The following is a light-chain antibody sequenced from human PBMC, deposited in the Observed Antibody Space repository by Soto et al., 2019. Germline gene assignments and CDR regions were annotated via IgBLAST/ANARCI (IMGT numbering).Light chain of an antibody. Sequence: DIVLRQSPGTLSPSFGERGTISCRASHSVSSYLAWYQQKPGQPPRLLIYGASNSATGIPDRFSGSGSGTDFTPTSSRLEPEDVAVYYRQQYGSSGTFGQGTKVDIK. CDR2: GAS. V-gene: IGKV3-20*01. J-gene: IGKJ1*01. CDR1: HSVSSY. CDR3: QQYGSSGT.